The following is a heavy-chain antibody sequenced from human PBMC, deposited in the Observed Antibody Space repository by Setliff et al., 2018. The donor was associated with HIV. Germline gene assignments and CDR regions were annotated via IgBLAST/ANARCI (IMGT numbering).Heavy chain of an antibody. D-gene: IGHD3-10*01. CDR2: IGAAAYPT. Sequence: GGSLRLSCAASGFTFRNYAMGWVRQGPGKGLEWVSTIGAAAYPTHYAESVKGRFTTSKDNSRNALYLQMNSLTDEDTAVYYCAKVFAFGIDGFDIWGQGTMVTVSS. J-gene: IGHJ3*02. CDR3: AKVFAFGIDGFDI. CDR1: GFTFRNYA. V-gene: IGHV3-23*01.